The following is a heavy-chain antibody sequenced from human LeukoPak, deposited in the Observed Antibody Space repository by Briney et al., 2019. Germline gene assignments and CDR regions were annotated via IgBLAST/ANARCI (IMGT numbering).Heavy chain of an antibody. CDR2: ISGSGGST. CDR3: AGQGYYYYGMDV. Sequence: PGGSLRLSCAASGFTFSSYAMSWVRQAPGKGLEWVSAISGSGGSTYYADSVKGRFTISRDNSKNTLYLQMNSLRAEDTAVYYCAGQGYYYYGMDVWGQGTTVTVSS. V-gene: IGHV3-23*01. CDR1: GFTFSSYA. J-gene: IGHJ6*02.